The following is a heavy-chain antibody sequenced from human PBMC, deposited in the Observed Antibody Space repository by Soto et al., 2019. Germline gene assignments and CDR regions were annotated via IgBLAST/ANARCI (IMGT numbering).Heavy chain of an antibody. J-gene: IGHJ4*02. V-gene: IGHV3-23*01. Sequence: GGSLRLSCAASGFSFSNYVMAWVRQTPGKGLEWVSAMTAGGSTYYPESVKGRVTISRSNSENTVYLQMSGLRVEDTALYYCAKASDSSWPYYFDSWGQGTLVNVSS. D-gene: IGHD6-13*01. CDR3: AKASDSSWPYYFDS. CDR1: GFSFSNYV. CDR2: MTAGGST.